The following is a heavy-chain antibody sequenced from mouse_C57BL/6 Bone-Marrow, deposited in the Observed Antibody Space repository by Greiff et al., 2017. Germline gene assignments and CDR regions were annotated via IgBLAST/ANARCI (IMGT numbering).Heavy chain of an antibody. Sequence: VQLQQPGAELVMPGASVKLSCKASGYTFTSYWMHWVKQRPGQGLEWIGEIDPSASYTNYNQKFKGKSTLTVDKSSSTAYVQFISLSSEDAAVYYCARTCGKFWYFDVWGTGTTVTVSS. CDR3: ARTCGKFWYFDV. CDR1: GYTFTSYW. D-gene: IGHD1-1*02. J-gene: IGHJ1*03. V-gene: IGHV1-69*01. CDR2: IDPSASYT.